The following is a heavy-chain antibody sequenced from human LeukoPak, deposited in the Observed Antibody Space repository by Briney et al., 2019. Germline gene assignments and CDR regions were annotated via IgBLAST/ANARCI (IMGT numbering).Heavy chain of an antibody. D-gene: IGHD1-26*01. J-gene: IGHJ6*03. Sequence: GGSLRLSCAASGFTFSSYGMHWVRQAPGKGLEWVAFIRYDGSNKYYADSVKGRFTISRDNSKNTLFLQMNSLRAEDTAVYYCAKAGNLGGSDYLYYYYYMDVWGKGTTVTISS. CDR2: IRYDGSNK. CDR1: GFTFSSYG. V-gene: IGHV3-30*02. CDR3: AKAGNLGGSDYLYYYYYMDV.